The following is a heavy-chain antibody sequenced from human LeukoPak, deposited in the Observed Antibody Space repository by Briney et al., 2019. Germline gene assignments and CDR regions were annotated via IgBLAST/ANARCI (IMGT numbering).Heavy chain of an antibody. CDR1: GFTFDDYG. J-gene: IGHJ4*02. V-gene: IGHV3-21*04. D-gene: IGHD3-10*01. CDR3: ARAFGSGSPRGPFDY. CDR2: ISSSSSYI. Sequence: PGGSLRLSCAASGFTFDDYGMSWVRQAPGKGLEWVSSISSSSSYIYYADSVKGRFTISRDNSKNTLYLQMNSLRAEDTAVYYCARAFGSGSPRGPFDYWGQGTLVTVSS.